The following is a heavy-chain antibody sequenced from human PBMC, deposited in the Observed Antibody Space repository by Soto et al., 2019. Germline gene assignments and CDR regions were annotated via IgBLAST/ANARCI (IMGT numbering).Heavy chain of an antibody. D-gene: IGHD3-3*01. CDR1: GFTFSSYA. J-gene: IGHJ4*02. CDR2: ISGSGGST. Sequence: GGSLRLSCAASGFTFSSYAMSWVRQAPGKGLEWVSAISGSGGSTYYADSVKGRFTISRDNSKNTLYLQMNSLRAEDSAVYYCAKDCGEWLLLYYFDYWGQGTLVTVSS. V-gene: IGHV3-23*01. CDR3: AKDCGEWLLLYYFDY.